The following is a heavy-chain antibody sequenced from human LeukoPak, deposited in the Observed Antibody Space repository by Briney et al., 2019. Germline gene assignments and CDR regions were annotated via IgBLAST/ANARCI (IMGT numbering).Heavy chain of an antibody. CDR3: AKYTSSSVYYGMDV. J-gene: IGHJ6*02. Sequence: GGSLRLSCAASGFTFDDYAMHWVRQAPGKGLEWVSAIRGSGGSTYYADSVKGRFTISRDNSKNTLYLQMNSLRAEDTAVYYCAKYTSSSVYYGMDVWGQGTTVTVSS. D-gene: IGHD6-6*01. CDR2: IRGSGGST. V-gene: IGHV3-23*01. CDR1: GFTFDDYA.